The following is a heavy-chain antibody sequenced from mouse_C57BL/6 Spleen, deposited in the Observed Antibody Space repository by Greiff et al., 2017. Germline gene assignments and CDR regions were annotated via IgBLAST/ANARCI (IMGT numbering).Heavy chain of an antibody. D-gene: IGHD3-2*02. J-gene: IGHJ2*01. Sequence: VQLKESGPELVKPGASVKISCKASGYTFTDYYINWVKQRPGQGLEWIGWIFPGSGSTYYNEKFKGKATLTVDKSSSTAYMLLSSLTSEDSAVYFCARTAQALYYFDYWGQGTTLTVSS. CDR3: ARTAQALYYFDY. CDR1: GYTFTDYY. V-gene: IGHV1-75*01. CDR2: IFPGSGST.